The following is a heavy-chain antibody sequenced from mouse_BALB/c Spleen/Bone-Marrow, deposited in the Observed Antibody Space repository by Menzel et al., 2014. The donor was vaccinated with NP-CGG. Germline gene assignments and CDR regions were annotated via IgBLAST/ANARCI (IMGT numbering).Heavy chain of an antibody. V-gene: IGHV14-3*02. CDR2: IDPANGNT. J-gene: IGHJ3*01. D-gene: IGHD2-4*01. CDR3: AVYDYEGFAY. Sequence: EVQLQQSGAELVKPGASVKLSCTASGFNIKDSYMHWVKQRPEQGLEWIGRIDPANGNTKYDPKFQGKATITADTSSNTAYLQLSSLTSEDTAVYYCAVYDYEGFAYWGQGTLVTVSA. CDR1: GFNIKDSY.